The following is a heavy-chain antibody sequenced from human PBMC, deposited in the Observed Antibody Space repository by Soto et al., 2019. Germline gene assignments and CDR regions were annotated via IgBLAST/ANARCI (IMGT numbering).Heavy chain of an antibody. Sequence: ASVKVSCKDSGYTFPRYRISWVRQDPGHGLEWVGWISAYNGNTNYAQKLQGRDTMTTDTSTSTAYMELRSLSSDDTAVYCCARGAARGDYWGQGTLVTVSS. CDR1: GYTFPRYR. CDR2: ISAYNGNT. J-gene: IGHJ4*02. V-gene: IGHV1-18*04. CDR3: ARGAARGDY. D-gene: IGHD6-6*01.